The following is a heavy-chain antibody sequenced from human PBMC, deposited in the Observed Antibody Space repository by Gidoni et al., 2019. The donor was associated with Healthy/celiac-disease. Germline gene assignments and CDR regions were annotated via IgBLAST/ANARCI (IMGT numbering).Heavy chain of an antibody. Sequence: EVQLVESGGGLVKPGGSLRLSCAAPGFTFRNAWISWVRQAPGKGLEWVGRIKSKTDGGTTDYAAPVKGRFTISRDDSKNTLYLQMNSLKTEDTAVYYCTTGHSSSWYRDYYYGMDVWGQGTTVTVSS. CDR3: TTGHSSSWYRDYYYGMDV. CDR1: GFTFRNAW. V-gene: IGHV3-15*01. J-gene: IGHJ6*02. CDR2: IKSKTDGGTT. D-gene: IGHD6-13*01.